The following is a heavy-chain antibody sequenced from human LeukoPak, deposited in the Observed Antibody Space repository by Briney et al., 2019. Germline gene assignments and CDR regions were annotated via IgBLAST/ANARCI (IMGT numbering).Heavy chain of an antibody. CDR2: IYHSGST. CDR1: GGSISRGNW. J-gene: IGHJ4*02. CDR3: ARVLNGGSFDY. V-gene: IGHV4-4*02. D-gene: IGHD2-15*01. Sequence: SGTLSFTCAVSGGSISRGNWWIWVRQPPGKGLEWIGEIYHSGSTNYNPSLKSRVAMSVDNSKNQFSLNLSSVTAADTAVYYCARVLNGGSFDYWGQGTLVTVSS.